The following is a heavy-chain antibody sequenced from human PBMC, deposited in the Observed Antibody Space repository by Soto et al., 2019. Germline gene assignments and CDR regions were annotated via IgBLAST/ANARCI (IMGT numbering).Heavy chain of an antibody. CDR3: ASSLYYYDSSGYNNWFDP. J-gene: IGHJ5*02. CDR2: IYYSGST. Sequence: SETLSLTCTVSGGSVSSGSYYWSWIRQPPGKGLEWIGYIYYSGSTNYNPSLKSRVTISVDTSKNQFSLKLSSVTAAETAVYYCASSLYYYDSSGYNNWFDPWGQGTLVTVSS. D-gene: IGHD3-22*01. V-gene: IGHV4-61*01. CDR1: GGSVSSGSYY.